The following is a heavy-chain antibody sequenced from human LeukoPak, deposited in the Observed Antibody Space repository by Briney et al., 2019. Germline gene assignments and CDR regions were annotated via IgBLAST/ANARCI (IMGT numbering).Heavy chain of an antibody. CDR1: GFTFSTYA. D-gene: IGHD3-22*01. Sequence: GGSLRLSCAASGFTFSTYAMTWVRQAPGKGLEWVSAISGSGGSTYYADSVKGRFTISRDNSKNTLYLQMNSLRAEDTAVYYCALYSSGYYYYYYYGMDVWGQGTTVTVSS. V-gene: IGHV3-23*01. CDR3: ALYSSGYYYYYYYGMDV. J-gene: IGHJ6*02. CDR2: ISGSGGST.